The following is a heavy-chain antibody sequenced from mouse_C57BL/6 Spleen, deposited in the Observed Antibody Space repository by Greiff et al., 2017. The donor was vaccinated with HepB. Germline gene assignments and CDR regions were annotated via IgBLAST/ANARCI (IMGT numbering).Heavy chain of an antibody. D-gene: IGHD1-1*01. CDR2: IYPGSGST. J-gene: IGHJ2*01. V-gene: IGHV1-55*01. CDR3: ARTLNYYGSTFDY. CDR1: GYTFTSYW. Sequence: VKLQQPGAELVKPGASVKMSCKASGYTFTSYWITWVKQRPGQGLEWIGDIYPGSGSTNYNEKFKSKATLTVDTSSSTAYMQLSSLTSEDSAVYYCARTLNYYGSTFDYWGQGTTLTVSS.